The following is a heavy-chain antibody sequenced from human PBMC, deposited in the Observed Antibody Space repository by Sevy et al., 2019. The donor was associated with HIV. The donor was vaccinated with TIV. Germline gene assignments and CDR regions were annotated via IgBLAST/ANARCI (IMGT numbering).Heavy chain of an antibody. J-gene: IGHJ6*02. V-gene: IGHV3-43D*03. CDR1: GFTFDDYA. Sequence: GGSLRLSCAASGFTFDDYAMHWVRQAPGKGLEWVSLISWDGGSTYYADSVKGRFTISRDNSKNSLYLQMNSLRAEDTALYYCAKEAHGSGSYVYYSMDVWGQGTTVTVSS. CDR2: ISWDGGST. CDR3: AKEAHGSGSYVYYSMDV. D-gene: IGHD3-10*01.